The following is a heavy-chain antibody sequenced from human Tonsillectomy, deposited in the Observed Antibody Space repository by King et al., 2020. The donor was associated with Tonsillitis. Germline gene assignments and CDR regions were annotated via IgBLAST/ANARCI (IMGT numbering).Heavy chain of an antibody. D-gene: IGHD2-21*02. CDR1: GFSISNARMG. CDR2: IFSNDEK. Sequence: VTLQESGPVLVKPTETLTLTCTVSGFSISNARMGVSWIRQPPGKALEWLAQIFSNDEKSYSTSLKSRLTISKDTSKSQVVLTMTNMDPVDTATYYCARIVYCGDDCYPPLAPEFDYWGQGTLVTVSS. J-gene: IGHJ4*02. V-gene: IGHV2-26*01. CDR3: ARIVYCGDDCYPPLAPEFDY.